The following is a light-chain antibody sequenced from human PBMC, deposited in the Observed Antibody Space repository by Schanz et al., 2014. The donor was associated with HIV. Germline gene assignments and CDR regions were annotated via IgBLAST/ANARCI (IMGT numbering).Light chain of an antibody. CDR1: QSVSSH. CDR3: QQYNDWPPIT. CDR2: GAS. V-gene: IGKV3-15*01. J-gene: IGKJ5*01. Sequence: EIVLTQSPATLSLSPGERATLSCRASQSVSSHLAWYQQKPRQAPRLLIFGASTRATDISARFSGSGSGTEFTLNISSLQAEDFAVYYCQQYNDWPPITFGQGTRLEIK.